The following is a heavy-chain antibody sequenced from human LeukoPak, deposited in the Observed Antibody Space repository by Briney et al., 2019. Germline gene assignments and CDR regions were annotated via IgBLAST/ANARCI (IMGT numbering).Heavy chain of an antibody. J-gene: IGHJ4*02. Sequence: SETLSLICTVSGGSISSYYWSWIRQPPGKGLEWIGYIYNSGSTNYNPSLKSRVTISVDTSKNQFSLKLTSVTAADTAVYYCARYSGSYPGFDYWGQGTLVTVSS. D-gene: IGHD1-26*01. V-gene: IGHV4-59*01. CDR1: GGSISSYY. CDR3: ARYSGSYPGFDY. CDR2: IYNSGST.